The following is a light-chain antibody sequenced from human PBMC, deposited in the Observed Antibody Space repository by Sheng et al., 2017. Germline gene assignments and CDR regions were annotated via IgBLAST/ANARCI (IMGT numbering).Light chain of an antibody. CDR2: WAS. CDR3: QQYYRTPRT. Sequence: DIVMTQSPDSLAVSLGERATINCKSSQSILYSSNNKNYLAWYQHKPGQSPKLLLYWASTRESGVPERFSGSGSGTDFTLTISSLQAEDVAVYYCQQYYRTPRTFGQGTKVEIK. J-gene: IGKJ1*01. V-gene: IGKV4-1*01. CDR1: QSILYSSNNKNY.